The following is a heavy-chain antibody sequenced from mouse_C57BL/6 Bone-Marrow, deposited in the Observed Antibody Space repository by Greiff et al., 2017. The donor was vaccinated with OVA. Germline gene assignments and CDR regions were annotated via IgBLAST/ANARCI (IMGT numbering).Heavy chain of an antibody. CDR1: GFTFSSYG. J-gene: IGHJ3*01. D-gene: IGHD4-1*01. V-gene: IGHV5-6*01. Sequence: EVKVVESGGDLVKPGGSLKLSCAASGFTFSSYGMSWVRQTPDKRLEWVATISSGGSYTYYPDSVKGRFTISRDNAKNTLYLQMSSLKSEDTAMYYCARQTGTGFAYWGQGTLVTVSA. CDR2: ISSGGSYT. CDR3: ARQTGTGFAY.